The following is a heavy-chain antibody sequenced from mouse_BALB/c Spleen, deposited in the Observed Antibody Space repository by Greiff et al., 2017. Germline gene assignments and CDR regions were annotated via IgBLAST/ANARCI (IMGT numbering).Heavy chain of an antibody. J-gene: IGHJ2*01. V-gene: IGHV1-69*02. CDR1: GYTFTSYW. D-gene: IGHD1-1*01. CDR2: IDPSDSYT. CDR3: ARRGFYYYGSSYDY. Sequence: QVQLQQPGAELVKPGASVKLSCTASGYTFTSYWMHWVKQRPGQGLEWIGEIDPSDSYTNYNQKFKGKATLTVDKSSSTAYMQLSSLTSEDSAVYYCARRGFYYYGSSYDYWGQGTTLTVSS.